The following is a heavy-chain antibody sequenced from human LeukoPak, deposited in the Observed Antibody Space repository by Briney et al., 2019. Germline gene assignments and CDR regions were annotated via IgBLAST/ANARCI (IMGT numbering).Heavy chain of an antibody. CDR3: ARDRIMGGCPHY. V-gene: IGHV1-24*01. D-gene: IGHD6-19*01. CDR1: GYTVTELS. Sequence: ASVKVSCKVSGYTVTELSMRWVRQSPGKGLEWMGGFHPEDGETIYAQKFQGRVTMTEDTSTDTAYMELSRLRSDDTAVYYCARDRIMGGCPHYWGQGTLVTVSS. CDR2: FHPEDGET. J-gene: IGHJ4*02.